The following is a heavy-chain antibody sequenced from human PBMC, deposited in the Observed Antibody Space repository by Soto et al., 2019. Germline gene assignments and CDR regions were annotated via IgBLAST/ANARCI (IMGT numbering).Heavy chain of an antibody. CDR2: IDPSDSYT. CDR1: GYSFTSYW. CDR3: ARRGSSGYPYGMDV. J-gene: IGHJ6*02. Sequence: GESLKISCKGSGYSFTSYWISWVRQMPGKGLEWMERIDPSDSYTNCSPSFQGHVTISADKSISTAYLQWSSLKASDTAMYYCARRGSSGYPYGMDVWGQGTTVTVSS. D-gene: IGHD6-19*01. V-gene: IGHV5-10-1*01.